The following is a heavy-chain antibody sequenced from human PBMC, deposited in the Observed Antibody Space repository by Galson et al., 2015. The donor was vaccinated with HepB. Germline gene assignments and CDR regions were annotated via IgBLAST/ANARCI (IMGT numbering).Heavy chain of an antibody. CDR2: INAGNGNT. CDR1: GYTFTSYA. D-gene: IGHD2-8*01. V-gene: IGHV1-3*01. Sequence: SVKVSCKASGYTFTSYAMHWVRQAPGQRLEWMGWINAGNGNTKYSQKFQGRVTITRDTSASTAYMELSSLRSEDTAVYYCARGPYCTNGVCYLFDYWGQGTLVTVSS. CDR3: ARGPYCTNGVCYLFDY. J-gene: IGHJ4*02.